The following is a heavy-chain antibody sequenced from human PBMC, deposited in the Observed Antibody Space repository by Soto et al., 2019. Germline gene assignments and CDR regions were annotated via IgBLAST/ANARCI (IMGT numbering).Heavy chain of an antibody. CDR2: ISGSGGSA. CDR1: GFTFSSYA. J-gene: IGHJ4*02. CDR3: ANKKQAGTSSNFDY. Sequence: GGSLRLSCAASGFTFSSYAMSWVRQAPGKGLEWVSAISGSGGSAYYADSVKGRFTISRDNSKNTLYLQMNSLRAEDTAVYYCANKKQAGTSSNFDYWGQGTLVTVSS. V-gene: IGHV3-23*01. D-gene: IGHD6-13*01.